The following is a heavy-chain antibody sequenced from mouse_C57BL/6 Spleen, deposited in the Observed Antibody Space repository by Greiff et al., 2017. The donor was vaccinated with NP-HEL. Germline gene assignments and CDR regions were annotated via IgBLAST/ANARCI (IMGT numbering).Heavy chain of an antibody. V-gene: IGHV1-52*01. Sequence: VQLQQPGAELVRPGSSVKLSCKASGYTFTSYWMHWVKQRPIQGLEWIGNIDPSDSETHYNQKFKDKATLTVDKSSSTAYMQLSSLTSEDSAVYYCARGGYYGSSAYAMDYWGQGTSVTVSS. CDR3: ARGGYYGSSAYAMDY. J-gene: IGHJ4*01. CDR1: GYTFTSYW. D-gene: IGHD1-1*01. CDR2: IDPSDSET.